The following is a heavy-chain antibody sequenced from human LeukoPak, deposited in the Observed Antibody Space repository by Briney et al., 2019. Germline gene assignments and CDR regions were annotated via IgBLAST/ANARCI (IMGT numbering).Heavy chain of an antibody. J-gene: IGHJ1*01. Sequence: GSLRLSCAASGFTFSSYSMNWIRQPPGKGLEWIGSIYHSGSTYYNPSLKSRVTVSVDTSKNQFSLKLSSVTAADTAVYYCARAEQQQVIGYEYFQHWGQGTLVTVSS. D-gene: IGHD6-13*01. CDR1: GFTFSSYS. V-gene: IGHV4-38-2*01. CDR2: IYHSGST. CDR3: ARAEQQQVIGYEYFQH.